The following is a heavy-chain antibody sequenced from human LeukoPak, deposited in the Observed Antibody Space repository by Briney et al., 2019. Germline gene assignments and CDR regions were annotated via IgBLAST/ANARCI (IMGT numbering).Heavy chain of an antibody. J-gene: IGHJ4*02. CDR3: ARVRGYSSSWLADY. CDR1: GFTFDDYT. Sequence: GGSLRLSCAASGFTFDDYTMSWVRQAPGKGLEWVSGINWNGGSTGYVDSVKGRFTISRDNAKNSLYLQMNSLRAEDTALYYCARVRGYSSSWLADYWGQGTLVTVSS. V-gene: IGHV3-20*04. CDR2: INWNGGST. D-gene: IGHD6-13*01.